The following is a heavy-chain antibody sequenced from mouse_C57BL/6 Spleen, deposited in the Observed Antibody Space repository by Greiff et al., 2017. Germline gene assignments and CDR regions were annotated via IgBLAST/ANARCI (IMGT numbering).Heavy chain of an antibody. V-gene: IGHV5-6*02. CDR3: ARRGTTVIEDFDV. Sequence: EVMLVESGGDLVKPGGSLKLSCAASGFTFSSYGMSWVRQTPDKRLEWVATISSGGSYTYYPDSVKGRFTISRDNAKNTPYLQMSSLKSEDTAMYYCARRGTTVIEDFDVWGTGTTVTVSS. CDR2: ISSGGSYT. D-gene: IGHD1-1*01. J-gene: IGHJ1*03. CDR1: GFTFSSYG.